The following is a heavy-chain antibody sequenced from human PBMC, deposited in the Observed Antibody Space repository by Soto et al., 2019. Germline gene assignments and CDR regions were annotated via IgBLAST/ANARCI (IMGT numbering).Heavy chain of an antibody. CDR3: ERGVGQWLDLFDY. Sequence: SETLSLTCAVYGGSFSGYYWSWIRQPPGKGLEWIGEINHSGSTNYNSSLKSRVTISVDTSKNQFSLKLSSVTAADTAVYYCERGVGQWLDLFDYWGQGTLVTVSS. D-gene: IGHD6-19*01. CDR2: INHSGST. V-gene: IGHV4-34*01. J-gene: IGHJ4*02. CDR1: GGSFSGYY.